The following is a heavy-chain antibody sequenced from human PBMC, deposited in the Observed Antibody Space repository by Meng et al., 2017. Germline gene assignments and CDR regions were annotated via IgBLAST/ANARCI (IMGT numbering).Heavy chain of an antibody. Sequence: GGSLRLTCAASGFTFSGSAMHWVRQASGKGLEWVGRIRSKANSYATAYAASVKGRFTISRDDSKNTAYLQMNSLRAEDTALYHCARAGGYDYPTTFLYYYSMDVWGQGTTVTVSS. J-gene: IGHJ6*02. CDR2: IRSKANSYAT. D-gene: IGHD5-12*01. CDR1: GFTFSGSA. V-gene: IGHV3-73*01. CDR3: ARAGGYDYPTTFLYYYSMDV.